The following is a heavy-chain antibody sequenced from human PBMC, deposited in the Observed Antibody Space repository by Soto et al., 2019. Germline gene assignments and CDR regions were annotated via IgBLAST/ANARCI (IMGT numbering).Heavy chain of an antibody. Sequence: GASVKVSCKASGGTFSSYAISWVRQAPGQGLEWMGGIIPIFGTANYAQKFQGRVTITADESTSTAYMELSSLRSEDTAVYYCARVDGVTVREQLVQSSWFDPWGQGTLVTVSS. CDR2: IIPIFGTA. CDR1: GGTFSSYA. V-gene: IGHV1-69*13. J-gene: IGHJ5*02. CDR3: ARVDGVTVREQLVQSSWFDP. D-gene: IGHD6-13*01.